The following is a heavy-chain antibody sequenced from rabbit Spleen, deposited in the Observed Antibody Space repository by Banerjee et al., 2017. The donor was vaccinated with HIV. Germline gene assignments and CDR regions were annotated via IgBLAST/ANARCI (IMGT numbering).Heavy chain of an antibody. CDR3: ARSGYVGWGGDGDLTGNKL. Sequence: QSLEESGGDLVKPGGTLTLTCKASGFSFSSSYYMCWVRQAPGKGLEWIACIYISIGNTYYASGARGRFTISKTSSTTVTLQRTSLTAADTATYFCARSGYVGWGGDGDLTGNKLWGPGTLVTVS. V-gene: IGHV1S40*01. J-gene: IGHJ4*01. D-gene: IGHD4-1*01. CDR2: IYISIGNT. CDR1: GFSFSSSYY.